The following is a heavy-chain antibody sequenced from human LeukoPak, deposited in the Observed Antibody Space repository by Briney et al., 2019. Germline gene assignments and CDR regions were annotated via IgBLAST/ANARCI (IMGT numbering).Heavy chain of an antibody. J-gene: IGHJ4*02. CDR1: GGSISSYY. CDR3: AKWSYDILTGYYNFDY. D-gene: IGHD3-9*01. CDR2: IYYSGST. Sequence: SETLSLTCTVSGGSISSYYWSWIRQPPGKGLEWIGYIYYSGSTNYNPSLKSRVTISVDTSKNQFSLKLSSVTAADTAVYYCAKWSYDILTGYYNFDYWGQGTLVTVSS. V-gene: IGHV4-59*08.